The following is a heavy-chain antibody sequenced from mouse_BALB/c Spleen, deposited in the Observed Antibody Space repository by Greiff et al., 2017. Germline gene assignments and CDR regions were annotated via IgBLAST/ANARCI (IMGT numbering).Heavy chain of an antibody. CDR1: GYAFSSYW. CDR2: IYPGDGDT. V-gene: IGHV1-80*01. Sequence: QVQLKESGAELVRPGSSVKISCKASGYAFSSYWMNWVKQRPGQGLEWIGQIYPGDGDTNYNGKFKGKATLTADKSSSTAYMQLSSLTSEDSAVYFCAREGYFDYWGQGTTLTVSS. J-gene: IGHJ2*01. CDR3: AREGYFDY.